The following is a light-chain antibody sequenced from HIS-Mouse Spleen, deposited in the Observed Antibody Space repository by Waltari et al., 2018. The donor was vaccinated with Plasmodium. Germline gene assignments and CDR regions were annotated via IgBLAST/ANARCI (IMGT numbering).Light chain of an antibody. CDR3: YSTDSSGNHRV. J-gene: IGLJ3*02. V-gene: IGLV3-10*01. CDR2: EDS. Sequence: SYALTQPPSVSVSPGQTARTTCSGAALPKKYADWYQQKSGQAPVLVIYEDSKRPSGIPERFSGSSSGTMATLTISGAQVEDEADYYCYSTDSSGNHRVFGGGTKLTVL. CDR1: ALPKKY.